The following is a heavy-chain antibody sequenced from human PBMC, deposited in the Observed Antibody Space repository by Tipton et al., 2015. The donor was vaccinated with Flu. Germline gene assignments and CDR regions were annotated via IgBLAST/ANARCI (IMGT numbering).Heavy chain of an antibody. V-gene: IGHV3-21*01. CDR1: GFTFNNYH. J-gene: IGHJ4*02. CDR2: IDNEGTHT. Sequence: GSLRLSCAASGFTFNNYHMKWVRQAPGKGLEWVSSIDNEGTHTFYADSSKGRFTISRDNAKNSLFLQMNSLRVDDTAVYYCARSNSGEDFWGQGSLVIVSS. D-gene: IGHD2/OR15-2a*01. CDR3: ARSNSGEDF.